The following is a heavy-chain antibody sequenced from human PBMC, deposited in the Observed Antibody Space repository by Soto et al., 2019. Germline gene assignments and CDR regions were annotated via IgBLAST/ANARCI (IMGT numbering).Heavy chain of an antibody. CDR2: IIPIFGTA. CDR3: ASGDCSGGSCYYANYYFDY. V-gene: IGHV1-69*13. CDR1: GGTFSSYA. D-gene: IGHD2-15*01. J-gene: IGHJ4*02. Sequence: ASVKVSCKASGGTFSSYAISWVRQAPGQGLEWMGGIIPIFGTANYAQKFQGRVTITADESTSTAYMELSSLRPEDTAVYYCASGDCSGGSCYYANYYFDYWGQGTLVTVSS.